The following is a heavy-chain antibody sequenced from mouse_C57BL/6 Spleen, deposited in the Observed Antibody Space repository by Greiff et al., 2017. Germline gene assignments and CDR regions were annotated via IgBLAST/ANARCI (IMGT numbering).Heavy chain of an antibody. V-gene: IGHV1-78*01. J-gene: IGHJ4*01. CDR3: ARSIYYYGSSYVHYAMDY. CDR2: IYPRDGST. CDR1: GYTFTDHT. D-gene: IGHD1-1*01. Sequence: VKLMESDAELVKPGASVKISCKVSGYTFTDHTIHWMKQRPEQGLEWIGYIYPRDGSTKYNEKFKGKATLTADKSSSTAYMQLNSLTSEDSAVYFCARSIYYYGSSYVHYAMDYWGQGTSVTVSS.